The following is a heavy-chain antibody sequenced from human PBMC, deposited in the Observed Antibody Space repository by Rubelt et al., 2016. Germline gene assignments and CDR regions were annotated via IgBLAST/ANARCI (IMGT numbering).Heavy chain of an antibody. CDR3: AGGGLSELLWFGGSRVDY. D-gene: IGHD3-10*01. J-gene: IGHJ4*02. V-gene: IGHV1-3*01. CDR1: GYTFTSYA. Sequence: QVQLVQSGAEVKKPGASVKVSCKASGYTFTSYAMHWVRQAPGQRLEWMGWINAGNGNTKYSQKCRGRRTIPRATSARQSYVGRSSLKSKETAVYDGAGGGLSELLWFGGSRVDYWGQGTLVTVSS. CDR2: INAGNGNT.